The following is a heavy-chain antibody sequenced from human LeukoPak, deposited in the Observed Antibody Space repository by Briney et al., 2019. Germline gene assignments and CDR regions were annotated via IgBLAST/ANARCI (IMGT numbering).Heavy chain of an antibody. CDR1: GVSVTTSGYY. D-gene: IGHD2-2*01. Sequence: KPSETLSLTCTVFGVSVTTSGYYGAWIRQPPGRGLEWIGSISYSGITYYKPSLRGRVTISGDTAKNQFSLKLSSVTVADTAVYYCARHNDYASLMDVWGQGTTVTVSS. J-gene: IGHJ6*02. V-gene: IGHV4-39*01. CDR3: ARHNDYASLMDV. CDR2: ISYSGIT.